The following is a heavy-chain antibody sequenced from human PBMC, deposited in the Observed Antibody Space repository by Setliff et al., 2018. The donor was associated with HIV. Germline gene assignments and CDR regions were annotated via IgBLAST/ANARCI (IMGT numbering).Heavy chain of an antibody. CDR1: GGSISSGNYY. J-gene: IGHJ6*04. CDR3: ARAYSSSSWMDV. Sequence: PSETLSLTCTVSGGSISSGNYYWSWIRQHPGKGLEWIGYIYYSGSTYYNPSLKSRVTISVDTSKNQFSLKLSSVTAADTAVYYCARAYSSSSWMDVWGKGTTVSVSS. D-gene: IGHD6-6*01. CDR2: IYYSGST. V-gene: IGHV4-31*03.